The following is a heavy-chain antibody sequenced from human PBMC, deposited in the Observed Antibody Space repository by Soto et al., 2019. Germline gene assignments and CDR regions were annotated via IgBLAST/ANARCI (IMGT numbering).Heavy chain of an antibody. Sequence: EVQLVESGGGLVQPGGSLRLSCAASGFTFSGYWMHWVRQAPGKGLVWVSRIDGDGSRTNYADSVKGRFTISRDNAKNTLYLQMNSLRAEDTAVYYCARELASYNDYWGPGTLVTVSS. CDR1: GFTFSGYW. CDR2: IDGDGSRT. CDR3: ARELASYNDY. J-gene: IGHJ4*02. V-gene: IGHV3-74*01. D-gene: IGHD1-1*01.